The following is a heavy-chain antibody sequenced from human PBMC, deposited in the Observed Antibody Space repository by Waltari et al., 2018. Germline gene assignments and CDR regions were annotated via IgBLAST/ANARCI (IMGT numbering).Heavy chain of an antibody. CDR1: GARIMSSYW. CDR3: ARRSSSYEH. J-gene: IGHJ4*02. V-gene: IGHV4-4*02. CDR2: TYYTGST. Sequence: QVQLQESGPGLVKPSGTLSLTCVVSGARIMSSYWWNWVRQSPGKGLEWIGETYYTGSTNYNPSLQSRVTISVDNSKNEFSLRLTSVTAADTAVYYCARRSSSYEHWGQGTLVTVSS. D-gene: IGHD3-10*01.